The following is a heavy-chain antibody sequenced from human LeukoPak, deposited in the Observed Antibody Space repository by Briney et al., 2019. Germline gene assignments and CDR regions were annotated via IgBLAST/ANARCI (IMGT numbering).Heavy chain of an antibody. CDR2: IHPNSGGT. J-gene: IGHJ1*01. D-gene: IGHD3-22*01. V-gene: IGHV1-2*02. CDR1: GYTFTSYG. CDR3: ARDLIVVVNPKPEYFQH. Sequence: GASVKVSCKASGYTFTSYGISWVRQAPGQGLEWIGWIHPNSGGTNYAQKFQGRVTMTRDMSISTVYMELSRLRSDDTAVYYCARDLIVVVNPKPEYFQHWGQGTLVTVSS.